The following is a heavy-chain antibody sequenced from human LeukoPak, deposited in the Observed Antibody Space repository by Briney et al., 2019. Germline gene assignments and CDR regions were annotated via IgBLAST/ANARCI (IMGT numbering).Heavy chain of an antibody. CDR2: IYTSGST. D-gene: IGHD3-10*01. CDR1: GGSISSSSYY. V-gene: IGHV4-61*02. J-gene: IGHJ5*02. Sequence: SETLSLTCTVSGGSISSSSYYYHWIRQPAGKGLEWIGRIYTSGSTIYNPSLESRVTISVDTSKNQVSLKLTSVTAADTALYYCATSRFSGGLGRFDPWGQGTLVTVSS. CDR3: ATSRFSGGLGRFDP.